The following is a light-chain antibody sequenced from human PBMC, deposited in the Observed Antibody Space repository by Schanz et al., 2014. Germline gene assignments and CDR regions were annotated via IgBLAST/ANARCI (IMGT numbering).Light chain of an antibody. CDR2: EGT. CDR3: SSYADSSTL. CDR1: SSDVGSYNL. Sequence: QSALTQPASVSGSPGQSITISCTGTSSDVGSYNLVSWYQQHPDKAPKLIIYEGTKRPSGVSNRFSGSKSGNTASLTISGLQAEDEADYYCSSYADSSTLFGPGTKVTVL. V-gene: IGLV2-14*02. J-gene: IGLJ1*01.